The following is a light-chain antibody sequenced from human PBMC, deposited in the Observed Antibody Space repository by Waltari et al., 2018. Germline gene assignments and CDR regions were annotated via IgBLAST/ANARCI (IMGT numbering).Light chain of an antibody. CDR1: SDLNVGAFH. Sequence: QPVLTQPPSSSASPGESPRIACTFPSDLNVGAFHNYCYQQQPGSPPRFLLYYKSDSEKAQGSGVPGRFSESKDASANAGILLISGLQSEDEADYYCMFWPSNVWVFGGGTKLTVL. CDR2: YKSDSEK. J-gene: IGLJ3*02. V-gene: IGLV5-37*01. CDR3: MFWPSNVWV.